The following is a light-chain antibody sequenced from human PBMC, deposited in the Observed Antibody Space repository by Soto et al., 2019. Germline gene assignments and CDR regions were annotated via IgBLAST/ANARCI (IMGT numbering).Light chain of an antibody. CDR1: SSDVGGYNY. CDR3: SSYTSSSTRV. Sequence: QSALTRPASVSGSPGQSITISCTGTSSDVGGYNYVSWYQQHPGKAPKLMIYEVSNRPSEVSNRFSGSKSGNTASLTISGLQAEDEADYYCSSYTSSSTRVFGGGTKLTVL. J-gene: IGLJ3*02. V-gene: IGLV2-14*01. CDR2: EVS.